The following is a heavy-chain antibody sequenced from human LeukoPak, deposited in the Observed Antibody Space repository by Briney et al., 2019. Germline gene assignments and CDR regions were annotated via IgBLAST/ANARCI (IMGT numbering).Heavy chain of an antibody. J-gene: IGHJ4*02. Sequence: SETLSLTCTVSGGSISSSSYYWGWIRQPPGKGLQWIGSIYYSGSTYYNPSLKSRVTISVDTSKNQFSLKLSSVTAADTAVYYCARDKAYRGSYYLEYFDYWGQGTLVTVSS. CDR1: GGSISSSSYY. CDR2: IYYSGST. D-gene: IGHD1-26*01. CDR3: ARDKAYRGSYYLEYFDY. V-gene: IGHV4-39*07.